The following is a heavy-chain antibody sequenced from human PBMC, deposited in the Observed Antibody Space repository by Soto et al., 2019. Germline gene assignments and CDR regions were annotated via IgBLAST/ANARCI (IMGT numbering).Heavy chain of an antibody. CDR2: IFYSGST. CDR3: ARLYGLEAFDF. V-gene: IGHV4-59*08. Sequence: QVQLQESGPGLVKPSETLSLTCTVSGGSISSYYWSWIRQPPGKGLELIGYIFYSGSTNYNPSLKSRVTLSVDTSTNQFSLEPTAVTAADPAVYCCARLYGLEAFDFWGQGTMVTVSS. D-gene: IGHD3-16*02. CDR1: GGSISSYY. J-gene: IGHJ3*01.